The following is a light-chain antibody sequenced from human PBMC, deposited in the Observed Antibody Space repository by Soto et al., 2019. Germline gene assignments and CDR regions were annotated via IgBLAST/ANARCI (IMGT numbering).Light chain of an antibody. CDR3: QQYDDWPWT. CDR1: QNVGSK. V-gene: IGKV3-15*01. Sequence: DIVMTQSPATLSVSPGERATLSCRASQNVGSKLAWYMQKPGQSPKLLISGASTRAADFPARFSGSGSGTEFILTISSLQSEDFAFYYCQQYDDWPWTFGQGTKVEIK. CDR2: GAS. J-gene: IGKJ1*01.